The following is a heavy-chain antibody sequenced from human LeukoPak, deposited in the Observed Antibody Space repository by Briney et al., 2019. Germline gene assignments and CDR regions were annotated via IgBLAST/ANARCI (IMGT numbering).Heavy chain of an antibody. CDR1: GGSISSYY. CDR2: IYYSGST. CDR3: ARHAGYGAGYSSSWYSDFDY. Sequence: SETLSLTCTVSGGSISSYYWSWIRQPPGKGLEWIGYIYYSGSTNYNPSLKSRVTISVDTSKNQFSLKLSSVIAADTAVYYCARHAGYGAGYSSSWYSDFDYWGQGTLVTVSS. V-gene: IGHV4-59*08. D-gene: IGHD6-13*01. J-gene: IGHJ4*02.